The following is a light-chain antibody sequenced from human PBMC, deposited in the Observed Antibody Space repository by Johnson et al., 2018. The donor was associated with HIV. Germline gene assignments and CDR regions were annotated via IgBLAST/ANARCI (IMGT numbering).Light chain of an antibody. CDR3: GTWDSSLSALYV. V-gene: IGLV1-51*02. CDR2: ENN. Sequence: QSVLTQPPSVSAAPGQRVTISCSGSSSNIANNYISWYQQFPGTAPKLLIYENNKRPSGIPDRFSGSKSGTSATLGITGLQTGDEADYYCGTWDSSLSALYVFGTGTKVTVL. CDR1: SSNIANNY. J-gene: IGLJ1*01.